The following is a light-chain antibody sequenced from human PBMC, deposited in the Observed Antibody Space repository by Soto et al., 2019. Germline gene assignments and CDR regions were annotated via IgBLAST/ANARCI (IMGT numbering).Light chain of an antibody. J-gene: IGKJ2*01. CDR3: QQSYSTPQNT. CDR2: DAS. CDR1: QSISWY. V-gene: IGKV1-39*01. Sequence: DIQMTQSPSSLSASVGDRVTITCRASQSISWYLNWYQQKPGKAPKLLIYDASSLQSGVPSRFSGSGSGTDFTLTISSLQPEDFATYYCQQSYSTPQNTFGQGTKLEIK.